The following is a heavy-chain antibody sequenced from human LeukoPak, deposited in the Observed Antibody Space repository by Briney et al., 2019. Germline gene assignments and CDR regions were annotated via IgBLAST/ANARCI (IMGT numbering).Heavy chain of an antibody. V-gene: IGHV3-30*04. CDR2: ISYGGSNE. D-gene: IGHD1-20*01. CDR1: GFTFSDYA. Sequence: GGSLRLSCAASGFTFSDYAMHWVRQTPGQGLEWVTVISYGGSNEYYADSVKGRFTISRDNSKNTLYLQMNSLRAEDTAVYYCATNKPITGFFGMDVWGQGTTVTVSS. CDR3: ATNKPITGFFGMDV. J-gene: IGHJ6*02.